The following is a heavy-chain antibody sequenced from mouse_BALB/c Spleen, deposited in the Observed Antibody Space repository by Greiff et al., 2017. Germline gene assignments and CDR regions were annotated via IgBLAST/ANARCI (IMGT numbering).Heavy chain of an antibody. Sequence: VQLKQSGGGLVKPGGSLKLSCAASGFTFSSYAMSWVRQTPEKRLEWVATISSGGSYTYYPDSVKGRFTISRDNAKNTLYLQMSSLRSEDTAMYYCARQLYDGDYDYAMDYWGQGTSVTVSS. D-gene: IGHD2-3*01. J-gene: IGHJ4*01. CDR1: GFTFSSYA. V-gene: IGHV5-9-3*01. CDR3: ARQLYDGDYDYAMDY. CDR2: ISSGGSYT.